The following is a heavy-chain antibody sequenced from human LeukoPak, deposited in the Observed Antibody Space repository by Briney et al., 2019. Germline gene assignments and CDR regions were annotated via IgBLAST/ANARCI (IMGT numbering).Heavy chain of an antibody. Sequence: GGSLRLSCAASGFTFSVAAMTWVRQAPGRGLEWVSLIGASGESTYYADSVKGRFTISRDNSKNTLSLQMNSLRVEDTAMYFCAKDIQLSTWGLGTMVTVSS. CDR3: AKDIQLST. D-gene: IGHD5-24*01. CDR1: GFTFSVAA. J-gene: IGHJ3*01. CDR2: IGASGEST. V-gene: IGHV3-23*01.